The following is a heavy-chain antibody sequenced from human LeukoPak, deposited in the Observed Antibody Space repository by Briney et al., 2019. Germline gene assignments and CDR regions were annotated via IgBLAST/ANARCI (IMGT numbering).Heavy chain of an antibody. Sequence: GGSLRLSCAASGFTFSDYYMSWIRQAPGKGLEWVSAISGGGGSTYYADSVKGRFTISRDNSKNTLYLQMNSLRAEDTAVYYCAKGPGTFDIWGQGTMVTVSS. D-gene: IGHD1-26*01. V-gene: IGHV3-23*01. CDR2: ISGGGGST. CDR1: GFTFSDYY. J-gene: IGHJ3*02. CDR3: AKGPGTFDI.